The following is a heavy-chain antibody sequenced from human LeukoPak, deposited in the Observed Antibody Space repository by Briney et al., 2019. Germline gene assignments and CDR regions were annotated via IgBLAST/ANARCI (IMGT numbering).Heavy chain of an antibody. CDR3: AKTVFLSGWHFDY. V-gene: IGHV4-59*08. D-gene: IGHD3-3*01. Sequence: SETLSLTCTVSAGSLNTYYWSWIRQPPARGLEWIGYIYSTGSTNYNPSLKSRVTISVDTSKNQFSLKLSSVTAADTAVYYCAKTVFLSGWHFDYWGQGTLVTVSS. CDR2: IYSTGST. J-gene: IGHJ4*02. CDR1: AGSLNTYY.